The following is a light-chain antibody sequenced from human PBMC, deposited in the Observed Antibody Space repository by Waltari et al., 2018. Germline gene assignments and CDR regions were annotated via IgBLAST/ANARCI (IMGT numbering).Light chain of an antibody. CDR2: SIN. CDR3: TTWDDSLNGRV. Sequence: QSVLTQPPSASGTPGQRVTISCSGSSSNIGSNTVNWYQQLPGTAPKLLIYSINQRPSVVPDRFSGSKSDTSASLAISVLQSEDEADYYCTTWDDSLNGRVFGGGTKLTVL. V-gene: IGLV1-44*01. J-gene: IGLJ3*02. CDR1: SSNIGSNT.